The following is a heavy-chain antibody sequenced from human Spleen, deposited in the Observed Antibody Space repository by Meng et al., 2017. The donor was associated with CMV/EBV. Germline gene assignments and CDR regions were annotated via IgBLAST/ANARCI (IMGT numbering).Heavy chain of an antibody. J-gene: IGHJ2*01. V-gene: IGHV4-59*01. CDR3: ASTGYCSGSSCQNYWYFDL. D-gene: IGHD2-15*01. CDR1: GGSISSYY. Sequence: SCTVSGGSISSYYWSWIRQPPGKGLEWIGYIHYSGITNYNPTLKSRVTISLDTSNNQFSLKLESVTAADTAVYYCASTGYCSGSSCQNYWYFDLWGRGTLVTVSS. CDR2: IHYSGIT.